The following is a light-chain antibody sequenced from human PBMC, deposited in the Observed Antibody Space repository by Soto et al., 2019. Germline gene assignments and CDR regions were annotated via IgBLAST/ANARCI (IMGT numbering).Light chain of an antibody. CDR3: QQSYSPPLT. CDR1: RDISDY. Sequence: DLQMTRSPSSLSASVGDKVTITCRASRDISDYLNWFQHKPGRAPKLLIYAASTLQVGVPTRFRGSGSASGTHYTLTITSLQPEDSATYYCQQSYSPPLTFGGGTRVEI. CDR2: AAS. V-gene: IGKV1-39*01. J-gene: IGKJ4*01.